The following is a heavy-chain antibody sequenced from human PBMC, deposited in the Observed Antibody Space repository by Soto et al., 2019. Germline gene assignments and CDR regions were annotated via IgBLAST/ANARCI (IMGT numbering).Heavy chain of an antibody. CDR2: IYYSGST. V-gene: IGHV4-39*01. D-gene: IGHD3-3*01. Sequence: PSETLSLTCTVSGGSISSSSYYWGWIRQPPGKGLEWIGSIYYSGSTYYNPSLKSRVTISVDTSKNQFSLKLSSVTAADTAVYYCAKIWRSGYYGMDVWGQGTTVTVSS. CDR3: AKIWRSGYYGMDV. J-gene: IGHJ6*02. CDR1: GGSISSSSYY.